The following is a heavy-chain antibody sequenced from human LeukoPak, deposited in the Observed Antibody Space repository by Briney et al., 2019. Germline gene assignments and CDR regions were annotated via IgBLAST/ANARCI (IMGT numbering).Heavy chain of an antibody. Sequence: AAVKVSCQGSGYTFTGYLMHGVGPAPGQGVEWVGRINPNSGGTNYAQKFQGRVTMTRDTSIRTAYMELSRLRSDDTAVYYCARVRIAAAGTSNYWGQGTLVTVSS. CDR3: ARVRIAAAGTSNY. CDR1: GYTFTGYL. V-gene: IGHV1-2*06. D-gene: IGHD6-13*01. J-gene: IGHJ4*02. CDR2: INPNSGGT.